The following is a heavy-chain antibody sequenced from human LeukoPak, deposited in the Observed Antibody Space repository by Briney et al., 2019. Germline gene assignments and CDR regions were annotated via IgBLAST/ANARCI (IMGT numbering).Heavy chain of an antibody. V-gene: IGHV3-23*01. D-gene: IGHD2-21*01. J-gene: IGHJ4*02. CDR3: AKGTSNYSY. CDR1: GFTFSIYA. CDR2: TSNSGGNT. Sequence: GGSLRLSCAASGFTFSIYAMSWVRQAPGKGLEWVSGTSNSGGNTYYADSVKGRFTISGDNSKNTLYLQMNSLRPEDTAIYYCAKGTSNYSYWGQGTLVTVSS.